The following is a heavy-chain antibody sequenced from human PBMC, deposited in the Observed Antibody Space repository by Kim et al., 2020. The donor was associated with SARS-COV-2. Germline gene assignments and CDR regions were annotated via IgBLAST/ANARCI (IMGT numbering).Heavy chain of an antibody. V-gene: IGHV3-23*01. D-gene: IGHD6-13*01. J-gene: IGHJ4*02. Sequence: YADSVKGRFTISRDNSKNTLYLQMNSLRAEDTAVYYCAKDQLSAAPPFDYWGQGTLVTVSS. CDR3: AKDQLSAAPPFDY.